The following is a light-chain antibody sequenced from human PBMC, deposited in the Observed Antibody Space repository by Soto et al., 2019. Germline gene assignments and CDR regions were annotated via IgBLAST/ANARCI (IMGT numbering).Light chain of an antibody. CDR2: GAS. J-gene: IGKJ4*01. V-gene: IGKV3-15*01. CDR3: QQYDDWRLLT. Sequence: EVVMTLSPATLSVSPGDKATLSCRASQSVSSHLAWYQQKPGQAPRLLIYGASTRASGVPARFSGSGSGTEFTLTISSLHSEDFAIYYCQQYDDWRLLTFGGGTKVEI. CDR1: QSVSSH.